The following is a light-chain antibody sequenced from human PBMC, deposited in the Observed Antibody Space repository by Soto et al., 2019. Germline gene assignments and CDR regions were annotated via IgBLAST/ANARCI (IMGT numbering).Light chain of an antibody. CDR3: QQSGT. J-gene: IGKJ1*01. CDR1: QSVSSSY. Sequence: EIVLTQSPGTLSLSPGERATLSCRASQSVSSSYLAWYQHKPGQAPRLLIYRASNRAAGIPDRFSGSGSGTDFTLTISRLEPGDFAVYYCQQSGTFGQGTRWIS. V-gene: IGKV3-20*01. CDR2: RAS.